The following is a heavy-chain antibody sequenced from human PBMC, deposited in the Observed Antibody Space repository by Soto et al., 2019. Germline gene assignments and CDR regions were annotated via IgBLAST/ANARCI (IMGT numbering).Heavy chain of an antibody. CDR1: GFTFSSYS. J-gene: IGHJ6*02. Sequence: AGGALRLSCAASGFTFSSYSMNWVRQAPGKGLEWVSSISSSSSYIYYADSVKGRFTISRDNAKNSLYLQMNSLRAEDTAVYYCTYCSSTSCYLFYYYYGMDVWGQGTTVTVSS. D-gene: IGHD2-2*01. CDR3: TYCSSTSCYLFYYYYGMDV. CDR2: ISSSSSYI. V-gene: IGHV3-21*01.